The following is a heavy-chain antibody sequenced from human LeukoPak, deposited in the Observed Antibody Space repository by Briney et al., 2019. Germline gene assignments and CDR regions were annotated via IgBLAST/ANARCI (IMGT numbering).Heavy chain of an antibody. CDR2: IDPSNDYT. J-gene: IGHJ4*02. D-gene: IGHD1-20*01. V-gene: IGHV1-46*01. CDR1: GYTFSSYY. Sequence: ASVKVSCKATGYTFSSYYINWVRQAPGQGLEWMGLIDPSNDYTRYAQKFQGRVTMTRDTSISTAYMELSRLRSDDTAVYYCARITGTDFDYWGQGTLVTVSS. CDR3: ARITGTDFDY.